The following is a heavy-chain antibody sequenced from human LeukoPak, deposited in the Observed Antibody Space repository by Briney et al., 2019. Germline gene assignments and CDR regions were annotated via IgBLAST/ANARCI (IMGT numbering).Heavy chain of an antibody. D-gene: IGHD1-1*01. V-gene: IGHV4-31*03. CDR2: IYCSGST. Sequence: SQTLSLTCTVSGGSISSGGYYWSWIRQHPGKGLEWIGYIYCSGSTYYNPSLKSRVTISVDTSKNQFSLKLSSVTAADTAVYYCARVMLERQVRWFDPWGQGTLVTVSS. J-gene: IGHJ5*02. CDR1: GGSISSGGYY. CDR3: ARVMLERQVRWFDP.